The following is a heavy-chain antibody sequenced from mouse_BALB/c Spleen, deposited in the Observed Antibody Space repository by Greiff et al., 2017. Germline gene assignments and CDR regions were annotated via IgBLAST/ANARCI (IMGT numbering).Heavy chain of an antibody. Sequence: EVQLQESGPGLVKPSQSLSLTCTVTGYSITSDYAWNWIRQFPGNKLEWMGYISYSGSTSYNPSLKSRISITRDTSKNQFFLQLNSVTTEDTATYYFARTHHFLFAYWGQGTLVTVSA. CDR1: GYSITSDYA. J-gene: IGHJ3*01. V-gene: IGHV3-2*02. CDR3: ARTHHFLFAY. CDR2: ISYSGST.